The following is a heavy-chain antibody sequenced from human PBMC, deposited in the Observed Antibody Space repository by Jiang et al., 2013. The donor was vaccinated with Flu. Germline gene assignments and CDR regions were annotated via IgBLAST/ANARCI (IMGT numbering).Heavy chain of an antibody. CDR1: TSYA. D-gene: IGHD3-10*01. Sequence: TSYAMHWVRQAPGQRLEWMGWINAGNGNTKYSQKFQGRVTITRDTSASTAYMELSSLRSEDTAVYYCARILYGSGSLFHWGQGTLVTVSS. V-gene: IGHV1-3*01. CDR3: ARILYGSGSLFH. J-gene: IGHJ4*02. CDR2: INAGNGNT.